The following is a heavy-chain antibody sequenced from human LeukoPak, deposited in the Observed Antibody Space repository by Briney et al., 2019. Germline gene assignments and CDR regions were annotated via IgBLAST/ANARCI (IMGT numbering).Heavy chain of an antibody. CDR3: AKDPEYYYDSSGYYAEAFDI. D-gene: IGHD3-22*01. J-gene: IGHJ3*02. V-gene: IGHV3-23*01. CDR1: GFTFSSYW. Sequence: PGGSLRLSCAASGFTFSSYWMSWVRQAPGKGLEWVSAISGSGGSTYYADSVKGRFTISRDNSKNTLYLQMNSLRAEDTAVYYCAKDPEYYYDSSGYYAEAFDIWGQGTMVTVSS. CDR2: ISGSGGST.